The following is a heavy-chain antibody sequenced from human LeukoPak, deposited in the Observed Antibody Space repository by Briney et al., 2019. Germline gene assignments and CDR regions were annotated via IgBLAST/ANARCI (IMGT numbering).Heavy chain of an antibody. CDR1: GFTFSSYG. J-gene: IGHJ3*02. V-gene: IGHV3-30*02. CDR2: IRYDGSNK. CDR3: ASLLAYCGGDCRFAFDI. Sequence: PGGSLRLSCAASGFTFSSYGMHWVRQAPGKGLEWVAFIRYDGSNKYYADSVKGRFTISRDNSKNTLYLQMNSLRAEDTAVYYCASLLAYCGGDCRFAFDIWGQGTMVTVSS. D-gene: IGHD2-21*02.